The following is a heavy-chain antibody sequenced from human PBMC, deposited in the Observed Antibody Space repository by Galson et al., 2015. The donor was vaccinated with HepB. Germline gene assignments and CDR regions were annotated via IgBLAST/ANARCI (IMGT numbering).Heavy chain of an antibody. Sequence: SVKVSCKASGGTFSSYTISWVRQAPGQGLEWMGRIIPILGIANYAQKFQGRVTITADKSTSTAYMELSSLRSKDTAVYYCARDRRVVDYYYYGMDVWGQGTTVTVSS. D-gene: IGHD2-15*01. CDR1: GGTFSSYT. V-gene: IGHV1-69*04. CDR3: ARDRRVVDYYYYGMDV. J-gene: IGHJ6*02. CDR2: IIPILGIA.